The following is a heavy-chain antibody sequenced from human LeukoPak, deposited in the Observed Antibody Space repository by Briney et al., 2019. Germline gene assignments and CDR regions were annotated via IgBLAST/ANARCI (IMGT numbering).Heavy chain of an antibody. Sequence: PGGSLRLSCAASGLTFSTYWMNWVRQAPGKGLEWVANIKQDESEKYYVDPVKGRFTISRDNAKNSLYLQTNSLRAEDTAVYYCARYASDSSRWYRGWFDPWGQGTLVTVSS. J-gene: IGHJ5*02. CDR3: ARYASDSSRWYRGWFDP. CDR1: GLTFSTYW. CDR2: IKQDESEK. D-gene: IGHD6-13*01. V-gene: IGHV3-7*05.